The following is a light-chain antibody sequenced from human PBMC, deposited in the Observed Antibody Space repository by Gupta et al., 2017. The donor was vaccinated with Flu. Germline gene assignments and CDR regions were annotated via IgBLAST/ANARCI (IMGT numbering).Light chain of an antibody. CDR1: QSISSY. J-gene: IGKJ1*01. Sequence: DIQMTQSPSSLSASVGDRVTITCRASQSISSYLNWYQQKPGKAPNLLIYGASSLQSGVPSRFTGSGSGTDFTLNISRLQTEDFAIYYCLQRENTPWTFGQGTKVEIK. V-gene: IGKV1-39*01. CDR3: LQRENTPWT. CDR2: GAS.